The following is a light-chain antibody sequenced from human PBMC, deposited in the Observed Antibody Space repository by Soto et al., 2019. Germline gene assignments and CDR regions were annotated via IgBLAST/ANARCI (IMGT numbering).Light chain of an antibody. CDR1: SSDVGRYNY. CDR3: CSYAGSDSNV. CDR2: DVS. J-gene: IGLJ1*01. V-gene: IGLV2-11*01. Sequence: QSALTQPRSVSGSPGQSITISCTGTSSDVGRYNYVSWYQQHPGKAPKLIIYDVSKRPSGVSDRFSGSKSGTTASLTISGLQAEDEADYYCCSYAGSDSNVFGSGTKVTVL.